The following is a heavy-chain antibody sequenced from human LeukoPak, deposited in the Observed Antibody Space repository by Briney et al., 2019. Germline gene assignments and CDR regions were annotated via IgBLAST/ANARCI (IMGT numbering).Heavy chain of an antibody. J-gene: IGHJ4*02. V-gene: IGHV4-59*08. CDR2: IYYSGST. Sequence: TSETLSLTCTVSGASINNYYWSWIRQPPGKGPEWIGYIYYSGSTNYSPSLKSRVTISVDTSKNQFSLKLSSVTAADTAVYYCARLYSGSGSFLLPFDYWGQGTLVTVSS. CDR3: ARLYSGSGSFLLPFDY. D-gene: IGHD3-10*01. CDR1: GASINNYY.